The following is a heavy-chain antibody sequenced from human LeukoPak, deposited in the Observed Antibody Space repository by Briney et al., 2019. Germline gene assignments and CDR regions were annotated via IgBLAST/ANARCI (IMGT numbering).Heavy chain of an antibody. CDR2: IYYSGST. Sequence: SETLSLTCTVSGGSISSYYWSWIRQPPGKGLEWLGYIYYSGSTNYNPSLKGRAPISVDTSKNRVSLKLSSVTAADTAVYYCARVLGRPPVVATIDYWGQGTLVTVSS. D-gene: IGHD5-12*01. V-gene: IGHV4-59*01. J-gene: IGHJ4*02. CDR3: ARVLGRPPVVATIDY. CDR1: GGSISSYY.